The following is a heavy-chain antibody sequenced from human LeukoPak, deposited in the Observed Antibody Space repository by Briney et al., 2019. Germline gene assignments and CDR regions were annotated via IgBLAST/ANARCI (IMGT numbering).Heavy chain of an antibody. V-gene: IGHV5-51*01. CDR3: AVPYYDILTGYSAFDY. CDR1: GYSFNSYW. CDR2: IYPGDSDT. Sequence: GESLKISCKGSGYSFNSYWIGWVRQMPGKGLEWMGIIYPGDSDTRYSTSFQGQVTISADKSIITAYLQWSSLKASDTAMYYCAVPYYDILTGYSAFDYWGQGTLVTVSS. D-gene: IGHD3-9*01. J-gene: IGHJ4*02.